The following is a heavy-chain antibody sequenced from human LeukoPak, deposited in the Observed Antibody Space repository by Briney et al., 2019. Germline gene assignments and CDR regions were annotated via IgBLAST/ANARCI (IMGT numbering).Heavy chain of an antibody. J-gene: IGHJ4*02. V-gene: IGHV1-2*02. CDR3: ARGRRILAGDTNAGDFFDY. Sequence: ASVKVSCKASGYTFSDYYMHWVRQAPGQGLEWMGWINPNSGDTYYPQKFQGSVSMTRDTSISTANMMLSRLRSDDTAVYYCARGRRILAGDTNAGDFFDYWGQGTLVTVSS. D-gene: IGHD1-26*01. CDR1: GYTFSDYY. CDR2: INPNSGDT.